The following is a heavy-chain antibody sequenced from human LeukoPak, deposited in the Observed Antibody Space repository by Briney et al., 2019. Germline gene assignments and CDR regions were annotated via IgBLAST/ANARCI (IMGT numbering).Heavy chain of an antibody. CDR2: ISTYNGNT. CDR1: GYTFTNYA. J-gene: IGHJ3*02. D-gene: IGHD3-22*01. V-gene: IGHV1-18*01. Sequence: GASVKVSCKASGYTFTNYAVSWVRQAPGQGLEWMGWISTYNGNTNYAQKFQGRVTMTTDTSTSTAYMELRSLRSDDTAVYYCARDADYYDSSGHRYNAFDIWGQGTLVTVSS. CDR3: ARDADYYDSSGHRYNAFDI.